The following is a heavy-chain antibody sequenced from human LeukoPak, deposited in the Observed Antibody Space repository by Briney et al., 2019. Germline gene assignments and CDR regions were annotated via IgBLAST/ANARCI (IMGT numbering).Heavy chain of an antibody. CDR1: GFTFSSYA. CDR2: ISYDGSNK. Sequence: GRSLRLSCAASGFTFSSYAMHWVRQAPGKGLEWVAVISYDGSNKYYADSVKGRFTISRDNSKNTLYLQMNSLRAEDTAVYYCARDSAEVYSGWLGYWGQGTLVTVSS. V-gene: IGHV3-30*04. D-gene: IGHD6-19*01. CDR3: ARDSAEVYSGWLGY. J-gene: IGHJ4*02.